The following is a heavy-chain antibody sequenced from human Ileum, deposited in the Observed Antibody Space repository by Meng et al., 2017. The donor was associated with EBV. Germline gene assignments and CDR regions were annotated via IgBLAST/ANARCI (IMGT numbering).Heavy chain of an antibody. V-gene: IGHV7-4-1*02. J-gene: IGHJ4*02. D-gene: IGHD6-25*01. CDR2: INTNTGKP. CDR3: ARDSEAADY. Sequence: QVELGQSGFELKKPGASVRISCKAFGYTFTTYGMNRVRQAPGQGLEWMGWINTNTGKPTYAQGLTGRFVFSLDTSVSTAYLQISSLKAEDTAVYYCARDSEAADYWGQGTLVTVSS. CDR1: GYTFTTYG.